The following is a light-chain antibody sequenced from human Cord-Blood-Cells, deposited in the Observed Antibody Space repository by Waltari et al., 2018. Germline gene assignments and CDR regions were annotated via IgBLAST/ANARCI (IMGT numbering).Light chain of an antibody. V-gene: IGKV1-39*01. Sequence: DIKMTQSPSSLSASVGDRVTIPCRASQRISSYLKWYQQKPGKAPKLLIYAASSLQSGVPSRFSGSGSATAFTLTISSLQPEDVATYYCQQSYSTPYTFGQGTKLEIK. CDR3: QQSYSTPYT. CDR1: QRISSY. CDR2: AAS. J-gene: IGKJ2*01.